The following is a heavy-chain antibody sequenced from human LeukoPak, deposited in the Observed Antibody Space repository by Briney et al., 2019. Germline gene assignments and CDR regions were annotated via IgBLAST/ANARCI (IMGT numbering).Heavy chain of an antibody. V-gene: IGHV1-69*13. CDR3: ASDYNIGYFVPTTL. D-gene: IGHD3-22*01. CDR1: GGTFTSYA. Sequence: ASVKVSCKASGGTFTSYAISWVRQAPGQGLEWMGGIIPIFGTANYAQKFQGRVTITADESTSTAYMELSSLRSEDTAVYYCASDYNIGYFVPTTLWGEGTLVTVSS. CDR2: IIPIFGTA. J-gene: IGHJ4*02.